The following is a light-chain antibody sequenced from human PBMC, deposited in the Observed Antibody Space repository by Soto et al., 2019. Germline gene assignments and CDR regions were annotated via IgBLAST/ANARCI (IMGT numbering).Light chain of an antibody. J-gene: IGKJ1*01. CDR2: DAS. CDR3: QQYNSYPWT. Sequence: DIQMTQSPSTLSASVGDRVTITCRASQSISSWLAWYQQKPWKAPKLLIYDASSLESGVTNRLRDSGCGTEFALTISGLQPDDFATYYCQQYNSYPWTFGQGTKVEIK. V-gene: IGKV1-5*01. CDR1: QSISSW.